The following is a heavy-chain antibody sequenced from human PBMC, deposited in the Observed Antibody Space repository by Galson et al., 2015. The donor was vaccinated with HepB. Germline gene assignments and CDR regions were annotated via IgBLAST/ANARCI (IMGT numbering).Heavy chain of an antibody. J-gene: IGHJ6*03. CDR1: GYTFTSYA. D-gene: IGHD2-2*01. CDR3: ARNLGYCSSTSCYPYYYYMDV. CDR2: INAGNGNT. Sequence: SVKVSCKASGYTFTSYAMHWVRQAPGQRLEWMGWINAGNGNTKYSQKFQGRVTITRDTSASTAYMELSSLRSEDTAVYYCARNLGYCSSTSCYPYYYYMDVWGKGTTVTVSS. V-gene: IGHV1-3*01.